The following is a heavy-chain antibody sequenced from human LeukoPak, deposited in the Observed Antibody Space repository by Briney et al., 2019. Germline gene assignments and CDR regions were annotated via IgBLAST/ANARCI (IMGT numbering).Heavy chain of an antibody. Sequence: PGGSLRLSCAASGFTFSGYNVHWVRQAPGKGLERVAMISHDGSNKYYADSVKGRFTISRDNSKNRMFVQMNSLGAEDTAVYYCVGGEFDPWGQGTLVTVSS. CDR2: ISHDGSNK. J-gene: IGHJ5*02. V-gene: IGHV3-30*03. CDR1: GFTFSGYN. CDR3: VGGEFDP.